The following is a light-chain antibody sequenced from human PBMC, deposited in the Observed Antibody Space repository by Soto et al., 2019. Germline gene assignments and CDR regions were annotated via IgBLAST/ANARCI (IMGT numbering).Light chain of an antibody. CDR1: ISNIGAGYD. Sequence: QSVLTQPPSVSGAPGQRGTISCTGRISNIGAGYDVHWYQQLPGTVPKVLIYGNSNRPSGVPDRFSGSKSGTSASLAITGLQAEDEADYYCQSYDISLSGFHVFGTGTKVTVL. J-gene: IGLJ1*01. V-gene: IGLV1-40*01. CDR2: GNS. CDR3: QSYDISLSGFHV.